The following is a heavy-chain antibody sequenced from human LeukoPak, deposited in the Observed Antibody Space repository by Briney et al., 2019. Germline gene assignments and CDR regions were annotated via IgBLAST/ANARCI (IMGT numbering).Heavy chain of an antibody. Sequence: GGSLRLSCAASRFTFDDYAMHWIRQAPGKGLEWVSLIGGDGGSTYYADSVKGRFTISTDNSKNSLFLQMRSLRTDDTALYYCVKEPHYYDRSGYFWGQGTLVTVSS. CDR3: VKEPHYYDRSGYF. CDR1: RFTFDDYA. CDR2: IGGDGGST. V-gene: IGHV3-43*02. J-gene: IGHJ4*02. D-gene: IGHD3-22*01.